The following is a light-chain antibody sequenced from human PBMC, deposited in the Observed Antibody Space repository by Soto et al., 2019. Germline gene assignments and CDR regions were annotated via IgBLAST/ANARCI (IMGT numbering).Light chain of an antibody. Sequence: QPVLTQSPSASASLGASVRLTCTLSSGHSSYAIAWHQQQPEKGPRYLMKVDSDGSHIKGDGIPDRFSGSSSGAERYLTISSLQSEDEADYYCQTWGTGTWVFGGGTQLTVL. CDR1: SGHSSYA. V-gene: IGLV4-69*01. CDR3: QTWGTGTWV. J-gene: IGLJ3*02. CDR2: VDSDGSH.